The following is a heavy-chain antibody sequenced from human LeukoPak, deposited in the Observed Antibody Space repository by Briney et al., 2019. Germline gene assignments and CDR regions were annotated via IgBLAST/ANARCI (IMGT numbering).Heavy chain of an antibody. Sequence: ASLKVSCKASXYXXTGYDMHXVXXXXXXXXEVMGWIHPDSGGTNYAQKFQGRVTMTRDTSISTAYTELRSLRYDDTAVYFCASDGGRSTRDYWGQGTLVTVSS. J-gene: IGHJ4*02. CDR3: ASDGGRSTRDY. CDR2: IHPDSGGT. V-gene: IGHV1-2*02. D-gene: IGHD2-2*01. CDR1: XYXXTGYD.